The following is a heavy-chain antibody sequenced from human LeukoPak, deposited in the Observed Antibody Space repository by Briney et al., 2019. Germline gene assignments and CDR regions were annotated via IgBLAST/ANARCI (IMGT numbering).Heavy chain of an antibody. V-gene: IGHV1-46*01. J-gene: IGHJ4*02. D-gene: IGHD6-19*01. Sequence: GASVKVSCKASGGTFSSYAISWVRQAPGQGLEWMGVINPGGGRATYAQKFQGRVTMTRDTSTSTVYMELSSLKSEDTAVYYCARVGWLLPPDYWGQGTLVTVSP. CDR3: ARVGWLLPPDY. CDR2: INPGGGRA. CDR1: GGTFSSYA.